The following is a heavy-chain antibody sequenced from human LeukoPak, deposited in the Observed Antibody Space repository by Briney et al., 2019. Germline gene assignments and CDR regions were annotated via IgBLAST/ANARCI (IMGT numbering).Heavy chain of an antibody. Sequence: GGSLRLSCAASGFTFSSYAMSWVRQAPGKGLEWVSAISGSGGSTYYADSVKGRFTTSRDNSKNTLYLQMDSLRAEDTAVYYCAKHDIVVVPAAMDDAFDIWGQGTMVTVSS. D-gene: IGHD2-2*01. V-gene: IGHV3-23*01. CDR2: ISGSGGST. CDR1: GFTFSSYA. CDR3: AKHDIVVVPAAMDDAFDI. J-gene: IGHJ3*02.